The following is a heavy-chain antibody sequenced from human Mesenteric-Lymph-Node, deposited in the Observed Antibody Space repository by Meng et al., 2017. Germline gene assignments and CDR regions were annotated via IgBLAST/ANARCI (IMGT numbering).Heavy chain of an antibody. J-gene: IGHJ4*02. CDR2: IYTSGST. V-gene: IGHV4-61*02. D-gene: IGHD1-26*01. Sequence: SETLSLTCNVSGASLRSASNYWSWVRQPAGKGLEWIGRIYTSGSTNYNPSLKSRVTISLDTSKNQFSLELSSVTAADTAVYYCATNPPNSGDWSWGQGTLVTVSS. CDR3: ATNPPNSGDWS. CDR1: GASLRSASNY.